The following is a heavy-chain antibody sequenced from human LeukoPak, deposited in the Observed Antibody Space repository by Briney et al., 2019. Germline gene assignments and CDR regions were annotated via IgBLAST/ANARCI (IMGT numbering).Heavy chain of an antibody. Sequence: PGGSLRLSCAASGFTFSSYWMSWVRQAPGKGLEWVANIKQGGSEKYYVDSVKGRFTIPRDNAKNSLYLQMNSLRAEDTAVYYCARDHSPYYDILTGYYPGYFDYWGQGTLVTVSS. D-gene: IGHD3-9*01. CDR3: ARDHSPYYDILTGYYPGYFDY. J-gene: IGHJ4*02. V-gene: IGHV3-7*01. CDR2: IKQGGSEK. CDR1: GFTFSSYW.